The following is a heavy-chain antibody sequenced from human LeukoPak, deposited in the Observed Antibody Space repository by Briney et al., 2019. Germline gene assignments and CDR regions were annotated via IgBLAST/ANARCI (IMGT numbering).Heavy chain of an antibody. CDR1: GYTFTGYY. Sequence: SVKVSCKASGYTFTGYYMHWVRQAPGQGLEWMGRIIPIFGTANYAQKFQGRVTITTDESTSTAYMELSSLRSEDTAVYYCASTCTNGVCPNFDYWGQGTLVTVSS. CDR3: ASTCTNGVCPNFDY. CDR2: IIPIFGTA. V-gene: IGHV1-69*05. D-gene: IGHD2-8*01. J-gene: IGHJ4*02.